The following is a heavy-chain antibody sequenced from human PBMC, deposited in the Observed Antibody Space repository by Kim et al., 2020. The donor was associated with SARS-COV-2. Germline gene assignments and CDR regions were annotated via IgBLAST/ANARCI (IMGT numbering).Heavy chain of an antibody. D-gene: IGHD6-13*01. V-gene: IGHV7-4-1*02. CDR3: AREYLAANPMYNWFDP. Sequence: ASVKVSCKASGYTFTSYAMNWVRQAPGQGLEWMGWINTNTGNPTYAQGFTGRFVFSLDTSVSTAYLQISSLKAEDTAVYYCAREYLAANPMYNWFDPWGQGTLVTVSS. CDR1: GYTFTSYA. CDR2: INTNTGNP. J-gene: IGHJ5*02.